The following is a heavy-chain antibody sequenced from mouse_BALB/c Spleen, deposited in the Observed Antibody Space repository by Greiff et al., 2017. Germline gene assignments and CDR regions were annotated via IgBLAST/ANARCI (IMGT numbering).Heavy chain of an antibody. CDR3: TRSESNDRYFDV. D-gene: IGHD2-12*01. CDR2: ILPGSGST. CDR1: GYTFSSYW. J-gene: IGHJ1*01. V-gene: IGHV1-9*01. Sequence: VKLMESGAELMKPGASVKISCKATGYTFSSYWIEWVKQRPGHGLEWIGEILPGSGSTNYNEKVKGKATFTADTSSNTAYMQLSRLTSEDSAVYCGTRSESNDRYFDVWGEGTTVTVSS.